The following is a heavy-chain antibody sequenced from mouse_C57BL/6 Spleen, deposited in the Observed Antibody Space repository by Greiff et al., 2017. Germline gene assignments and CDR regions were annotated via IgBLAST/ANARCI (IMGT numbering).Heavy chain of an antibody. CDR1: GYSFTGYF. Sequence: VQLQQSGPELVKPGDSVKISCKASGYSFTGYFMNWVMQSHGKSLEWIGRINPYNGDTFYNQKFKGKDTLTVDKSSSTAHMELRSLTSEDSAVYYCARSQYYGSSPYFDYWGQGTTLTVAS. D-gene: IGHD1-1*01. V-gene: IGHV1-20*01. CDR2: INPYNGDT. J-gene: IGHJ2*01. CDR3: ARSQYYGSSPYFDY.